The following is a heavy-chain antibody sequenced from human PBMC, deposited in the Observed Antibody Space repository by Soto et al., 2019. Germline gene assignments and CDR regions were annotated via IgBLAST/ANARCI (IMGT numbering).Heavy chain of an antibody. CDR1: GFTFSSYW. CDR3: ARLRYLEGERSFDS. Sequence: EVQLAESGGTLVQPGGSLSLSCATSGFTFSSYWMSWVRQAPGKGLEWVANIRQDESEKFYVDSVKGRFTIARDNAKKALYLQMNSLRVEEKAGYYCARLRYLEGERSFDSWGQGTLVTVSA. V-gene: IGHV3-7*05. CDR2: IRQDESEK. J-gene: IGHJ4*02. D-gene: IGHD3-16*01.